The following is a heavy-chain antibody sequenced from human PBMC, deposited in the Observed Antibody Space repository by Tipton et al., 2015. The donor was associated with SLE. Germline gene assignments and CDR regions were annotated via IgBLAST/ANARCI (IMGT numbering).Heavy chain of an antibody. V-gene: IGHV4-38-2*01. CDR1: DYSISSTYY. CDR3: ARQRGYNYGLYNWFDP. Sequence: TLSLTCVVSDYSISSTYYWGWIRQPPGKGLEWIGSMYYRGSTYYNPSLESRVTMSLDTSKNQFSLKLNSVTAADTAVYYCARQRGYNYGLYNWFDPWGQGTLVTVSS. J-gene: IGHJ5*02. D-gene: IGHD3/OR15-3a*01. CDR2: MYYRGST.